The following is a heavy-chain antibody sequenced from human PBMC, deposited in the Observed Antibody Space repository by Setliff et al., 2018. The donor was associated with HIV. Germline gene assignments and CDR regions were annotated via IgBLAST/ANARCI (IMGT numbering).Heavy chain of an antibody. CDR2: IFSSGST. D-gene: IGHD6-19*01. CDR1: GDSISSYS. V-gene: IGHV4-4*09. CDR3: ARSPRIGVAGEFEY. Sequence: SETLSLTCTVSGDSISSYSWNWIRQSPGGGLEWIGFIFSSGSTKYNPSLQSRVTMSVDTSKNQFSLKVNSVTAADTAVYYCARSPRIGVAGEFEYWGQGTLVTVSS. J-gene: IGHJ4*02.